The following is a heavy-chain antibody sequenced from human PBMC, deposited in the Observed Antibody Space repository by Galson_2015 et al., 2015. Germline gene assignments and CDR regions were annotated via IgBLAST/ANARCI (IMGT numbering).Heavy chain of an antibody. D-gene: IGHD6-13*01. V-gene: IGHV3-9*01. CDR1: GFTFDDYA. Sequence: SLRLSCAASGFTFDDYAMHWVRQAPGKGLEWVSGISWNSGSIGYADSVKGRFTISRDNAKNSLYLQMNSLRAEDTALYYCAKENPGRSSSWYVVYFDYWGQGTLVTVSS. CDR2: ISWNSGSI. J-gene: IGHJ4*02. CDR3: AKENPGRSSSWYVVYFDY.